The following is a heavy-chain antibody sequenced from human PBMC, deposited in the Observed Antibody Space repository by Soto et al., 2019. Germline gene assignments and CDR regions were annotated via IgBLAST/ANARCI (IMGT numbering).Heavy chain of an antibody. D-gene: IGHD6-19*01. CDR3: ARHRAGTHPKQIDY. CDR1: GGSISSGGYY. Sequence: PSETLSLTCTVSGGSISSGGYYWSWIRQHPGKGLEWIGYIYYSGSIYYNPSLKSRVTISVDTSKNQFSLKLSSVTAADTAVYYCARHRAGTHPKQIDYWGQGTLVTVS. J-gene: IGHJ4*02. V-gene: IGHV4-31*03. CDR2: IYYSGSI.